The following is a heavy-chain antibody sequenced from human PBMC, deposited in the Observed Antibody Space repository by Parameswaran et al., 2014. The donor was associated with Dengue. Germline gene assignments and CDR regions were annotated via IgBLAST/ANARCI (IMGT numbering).Heavy chain of an antibody. CDR1: GFTFSNYG. J-gene: IGHJ6*03. CDR3: ARVRSGYSSRVRDYYYYMDV. Sequence: GSLRLSCVAAGFTFSNYGMHWVRQAPGKGLEWVAFIQYDGNNKDYADSVKGRFTISRDNSKDTLYLQMNSLRAEDTAVYYCARVRSGYSSRVRDYYYYMDVWGKGTTVTVSS. D-gene: IGHD6-13*01. V-gene: IGHV3-30*02. CDR2: IQYDGNNK.